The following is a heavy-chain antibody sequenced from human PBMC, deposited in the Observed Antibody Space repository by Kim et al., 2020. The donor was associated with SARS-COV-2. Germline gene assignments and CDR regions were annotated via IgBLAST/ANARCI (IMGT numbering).Heavy chain of an antibody. CDR2: ISSRAFGATP. V-gene: IGHV3-49*03. Sequence: GGSLRLSCSGSGFTFVYYALSWFRQAPGKGLEWVGFISSRAFGATPQYAASVRGRFTISRDDSRNIAYLQMNSLETEDTAVYYCTRNSVAVHFDYWGQGRLVTVSS. CDR1: GFTFVYYA. J-gene: IGHJ4*02. CDR3: TRNSVAVHFDY. D-gene: IGHD3-10*01.